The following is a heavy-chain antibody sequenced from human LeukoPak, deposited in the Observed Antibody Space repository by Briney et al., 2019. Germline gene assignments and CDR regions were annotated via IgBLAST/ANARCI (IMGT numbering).Heavy chain of an antibody. V-gene: IGHV3-11*01. CDR1: GFTFSDYY. D-gene: IGHD2-2*01. CDR3: ARAQVVPAATPWYFDY. CDR2: ISSSGSTI. Sequence: GGSLRLSCAASGFTFSDYYMSWIRQAPGKGLEWVSYISSSGSTIYYADSVKGRFTISRDNAKNSLYLQMNSLRAEDTAVYYCARAQVVPAATPWYFDYWGQGTLVTVSS. J-gene: IGHJ4*02.